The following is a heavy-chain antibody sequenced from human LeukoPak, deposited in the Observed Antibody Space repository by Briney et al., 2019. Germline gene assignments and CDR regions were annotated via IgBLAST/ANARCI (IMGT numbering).Heavy chain of an antibody. CDR3: ARDRLAAVGGWDFAFDI. V-gene: IGHV3-21*01. Sequence: PGGSLRLSCAASGFTFSRYSMNWVRQAPGKGLERVSSISSSSSYIYYADSVKGRFTISRDNAKNSLYLQMNSLRAEDTAVYYCARDRLAAVGGWDFAFDIWGQGTMVTVSS. CDR2: ISSSSSYI. D-gene: IGHD6-19*01. CDR1: GFTFSRYS. J-gene: IGHJ3*02.